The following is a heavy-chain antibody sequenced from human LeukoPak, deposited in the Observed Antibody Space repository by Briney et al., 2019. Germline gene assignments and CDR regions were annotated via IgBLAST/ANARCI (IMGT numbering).Heavy chain of an antibody. Sequence: ASVKVSCTASGYTFTSYGISWVRQAPGQGLEWMGWISAYNGNTNYAQKLQGRVTMTTDTSTSTAYMELRSLRSDDKAVYYCARESDYYGSGSLDYWGQGTLVTVSS. V-gene: IGHV1-18*01. J-gene: IGHJ4*02. CDR1: GYTFTSYG. CDR3: ARESDYYGSGSLDY. D-gene: IGHD3-10*01. CDR2: ISAYNGNT.